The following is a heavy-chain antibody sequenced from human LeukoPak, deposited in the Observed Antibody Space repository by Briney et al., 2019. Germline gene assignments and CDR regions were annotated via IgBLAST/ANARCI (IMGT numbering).Heavy chain of an antibody. J-gene: IGHJ5*02. CDR2: ISSNGGST. CDR1: GFTFSSYA. D-gene: IGHD3-22*01. CDR3: ARGQYYYDSSGYYNWFDP. V-gene: IGHV3-64*01. Sequence: GGSPRLSCAASGFTFSSYAMHWVRQAPGKGLEYVSAISSNGGSTYYANSVKGRFTISRDNSKNTLYLQMGSLRAEDMAVYYCARGQYYYDSSGYYNWFDPWGQGTLVTVSS.